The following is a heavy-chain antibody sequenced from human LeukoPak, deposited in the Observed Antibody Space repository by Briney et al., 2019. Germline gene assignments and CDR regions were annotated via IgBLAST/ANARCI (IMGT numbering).Heavy chain of an antibody. CDR2: ISGSGGST. V-gene: IGHV3-23*01. CDR3: AKSGGFGHVGNWFDP. J-gene: IGHJ5*02. CDR1: GFIFNNYG. D-gene: IGHD3-10*01. Sequence: GGSLRLSCAASGFIFNNYGMNWVRQAPGKGLEWVSAISGSGGSTYYADSVKGRFTISRDNSKNTLYLQMNSLRAEDTAVYYCAKSGGFGHVGNWFDPWGQGTLVTVSS.